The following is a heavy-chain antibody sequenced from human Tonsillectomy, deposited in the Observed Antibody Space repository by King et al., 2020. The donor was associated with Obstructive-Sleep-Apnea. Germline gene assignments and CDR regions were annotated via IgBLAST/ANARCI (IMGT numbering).Heavy chain of an antibody. CDR1: GYSFTSYW. D-gene: IGHD2-15*01. CDR2: IDPSDSYT. V-gene: IGHV5-10-1*01. CDR3: ARNPVLTAYCSGGSCRVNIVGIDY. J-gene: IGHJ4*02. Sequence: EVQLVQSGAEVKKPGESLRISCKGSGYSFTSYWISWVRQMPGKGLEWMGRIDPSDSYTNYSPSFQGHVTISADKSISTAYLQWSSLKASDTAMYYCARNPVLTAYCSGGSCRVNIVGIDYWGQGTLVTVSS.